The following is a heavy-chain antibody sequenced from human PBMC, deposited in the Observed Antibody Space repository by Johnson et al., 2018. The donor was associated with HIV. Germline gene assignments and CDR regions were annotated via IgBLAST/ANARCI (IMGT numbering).Heavy chain of an antibody. CDR2: ISYDGRNK. D-gene: IGHD1-1*01. CDR1: GFTFSSYA. V-gene: IGHV3-30*04. CDR3: ASRYTVDAFDI. Sequence: QEKLVESGGGVVQPGRSLRLSCAASGFTFSSYAMHWVRQAPGKGLEWVAVISYDGRNKYYADSVQGRFTISRDNSKNTLYLQMNSLRAEDTAVYYCASRYTVDAFDIWGQGTMVTVSS. J-gene: IGHJ3*02.